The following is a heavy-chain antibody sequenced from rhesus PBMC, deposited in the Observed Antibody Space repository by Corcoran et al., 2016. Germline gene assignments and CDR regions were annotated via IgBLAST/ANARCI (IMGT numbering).Heavy chain of an antibody. J-gene: IGHJ4*01. D-gene: IGHD2-39*02. CDR3: ARVLVGLDY. CDR1: GFSISTSGQG. V-gene: IGHV2-95*01. CDR2: IYWNDSK. Sequence: QVTWKESGPALGKPTQTLTPTCTSLGFSISTSGQGVGWIRQPPGKALKWLASIYWNDSKYYSTSLKSRLTISKDTSKNQVVLTMTNMDPVDTATYYCARVLVGLDYWGQGVLVTVSS.